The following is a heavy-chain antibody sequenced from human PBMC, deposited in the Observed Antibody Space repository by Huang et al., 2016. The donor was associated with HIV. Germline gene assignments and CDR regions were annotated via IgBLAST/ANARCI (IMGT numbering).Heavy chain of an antibody. J-gene: IGHJ4*02. D-gene: IGHD3-9*01. CDR3: AKSPYYDILTGYYDY. V-gene: IGHV3-9*03. Sequence: EVQLVESGGGLVQPGRSLRLSCAASGFTFDDYALHWVRQAQGKGLEWVSGISWNIATIGYADSVKGRFTISRDNAKNSLYLQMNSLRAEDMALYYCAKSPYYDILTGYYDYWGQGTLVTVSS. CDR2: ISWNIATI. CDR1: GFTFDDYA.